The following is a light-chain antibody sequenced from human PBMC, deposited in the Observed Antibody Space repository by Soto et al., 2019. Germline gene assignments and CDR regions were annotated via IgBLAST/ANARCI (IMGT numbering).Light chain of an antibody. V-gene: IGKV3-20*01. CDR1: QYINTR. CDR2: QTS. Sequence: IVLTQSPATLSSFPGDRVTLSCRASQYINTRLAWYKHRPGQAPRLLIYQTSIRAAGIPARFSASGSGTDFTLTISRLEPEDFEVYYCQQYGSSLWTFGQGTKVDIK. CDR3: QQYGSSLWT. J-gene: IGKJ1*01.